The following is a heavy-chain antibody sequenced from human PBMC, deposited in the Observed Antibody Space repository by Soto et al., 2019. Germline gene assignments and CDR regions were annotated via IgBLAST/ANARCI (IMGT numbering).Heavy chain of an antibody. CDR1: GFTFSSYA. V-gene: IGHV3-64D*08. CDR3: VKDLWRVSHGSGSYDAFDI. CDR2: ISSNGGST. D-gene: IGHD3-10*01. Sequence: GGSLRLSCSASGFTFSSYAMHWVRQAPGKGLEYVSAISSNGGSTYYADSVKGRFTISRDNSKNTLYLQMSSLRAEDTAVYYCVKDLWRVSHGSGSYDAFDIWGQGTMVTVSS. J-gene: IGHJ3*02.